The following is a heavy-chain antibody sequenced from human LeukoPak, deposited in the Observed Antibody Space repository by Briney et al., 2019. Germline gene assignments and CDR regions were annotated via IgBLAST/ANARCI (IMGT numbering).Heavy chain of an antibody. D-gene: IGHD5-24*01. V-gene: IGHV4-39*07. CDR1: GGSISSSSYY. CDR3: ASGWLQPYYFDY. Sequence: SETLSLTCKVSGGSISSSSYYWGWIRQPPGKGLEWIGSIYYSGSTYYNPSLKSRVTISVDTSKNQFSLKLSSVTAADTAVYYCASGWLQPYYFDYWGQGTLVTVSS. J-gene: IGHJ4*02. CDR2: IYYSGST.